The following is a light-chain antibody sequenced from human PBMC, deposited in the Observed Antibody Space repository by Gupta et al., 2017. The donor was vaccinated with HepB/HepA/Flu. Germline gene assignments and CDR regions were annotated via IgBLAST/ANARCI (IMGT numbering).Light chain of an antibody. J-gene: IGKJ1*01. CDR3: QQSYSFPRT. Sequence: SLSASVGDRVTITCRASQSISTYLNWYQQKPGKSPELLIYAASGLQSGVPSTFSGSGSGTDFTLTISSLQPEDFATYYCQQSYSFPRTFGQGTKVEI. CDR1: QSISTY. V-gene: IGKV1-39*01. CDR2: AAS.